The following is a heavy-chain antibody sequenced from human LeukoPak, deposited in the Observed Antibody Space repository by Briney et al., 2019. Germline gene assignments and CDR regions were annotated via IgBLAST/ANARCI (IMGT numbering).Heavy chain of an antibody. Sequence: GGSLRLSCAASGFTFDDYGMSWVRQAPGKGLEWVSGISPSGDITYYADSVKGRFTISRDNSKNTLYLQMNSLRAEDTAVYYCARASVGATPGAFDIWGQGTMVTVSS. CDR1: GFTFDDYG. CDR2: ISPSGDIT. CDR3: ARASVGATPGAFDI. V-gene: IGHV3-23*01. D-gene: IGHD1-26*01. J-gene: IGHJ3*02.